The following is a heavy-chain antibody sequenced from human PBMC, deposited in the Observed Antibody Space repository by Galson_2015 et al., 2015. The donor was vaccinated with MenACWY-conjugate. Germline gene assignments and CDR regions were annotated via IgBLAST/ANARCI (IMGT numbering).Heavy chain of an antibody. V-gene: IGHV3-74*01. CDR1: GFTFSSYW. D-gene: IGHD5-18*01. Sequence: SLRLSCAASGFTFSSYWMYWVRQAPGKGLVWVAHINRDGSSTSYADSAKGRFTISRDNAKNMLYLQMNTLRDEDTAVYYCARVPGYSYGYYDWWGQGTLVTVSS. CDR2: INRDGSST. CDR3: ARVPGYSYGYYDW. J-gene: IGHJ4*02.